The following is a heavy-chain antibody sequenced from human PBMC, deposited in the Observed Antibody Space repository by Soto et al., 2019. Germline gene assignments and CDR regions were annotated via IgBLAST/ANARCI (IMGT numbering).Heavy chain of an antibody. J-gene: IGHJ5*02. V-gene: IGHV4-59*01. CDR1: GGSMSSYH. CDR3: PKASSFSSRRFLDS. CDR2: IDYSGYT. D-gene: IGHD2-2*01. Sequence: TQTLSITDKGPGGSMSSYHWTSIQQPPGKGLEWIGYIDYSGYTNYNPSLKSRVTMSVDTSRNQFSLQLSSVTAADTAVYFCPKASSFSSRRFLDSWGQGTLVTASS.